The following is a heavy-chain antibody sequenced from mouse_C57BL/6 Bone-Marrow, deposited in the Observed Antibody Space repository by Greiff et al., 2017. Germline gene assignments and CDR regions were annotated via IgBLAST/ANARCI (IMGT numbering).Heavy chain of an antibody. CDR2: ISSGGSYT. Sequence: DVHLVESGGDLVKPGGSLKLSCAASGFTFSSYGMSWVRQTPDKRLEWVATISSGGSYTYYPDSVKGRFTISRDNAKNTLYLQMSSLKSEDTAMYYCARHGGYYCAYWGQGTLVTVSA. D-gene: IGHD2-3*01. V-gene: IGHV5-6*01. CDR1: GFTFSSYG. J-gene: IGHJ3*01. CDR3: ARHGGYYCAY.